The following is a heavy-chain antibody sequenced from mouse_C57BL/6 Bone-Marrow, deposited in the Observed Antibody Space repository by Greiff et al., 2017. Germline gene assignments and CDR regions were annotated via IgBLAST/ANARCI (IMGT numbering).Heavy chain of an antibody. CDR3: AREDYDGYYLWFAY. Sequence: EVKVEESGPGMVKPSQSLSLTCTVTGYSITSGYDWHWIRHFPGNKLEWMGYISYSGSTNYNPSLKSRISITHDTSKNHFFLKLNSVTTEDTATYYCAREDYDGYYLWFAYWGQGTLVTVSA. V-gene: IGHV3-1*01. J-gene: IGHJ3*01. CDR2: ISYSGST. CDR1: GYSITSGYD. D-gene: IGHD2-3*01.